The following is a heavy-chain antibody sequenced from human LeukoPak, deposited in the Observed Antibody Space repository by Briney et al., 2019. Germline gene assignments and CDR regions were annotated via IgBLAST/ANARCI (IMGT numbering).Heavy chain of an antibody. V-gene: IGHV3-30*18. CDR3: AKCRIAAARKCYGMDV. CDR1: GFTFSSYG. CDR2: ISYDGSNK. Sequence: GRSLRLSCAASGFTFSSYGMHWVRQAPGKGLEWVAVISYDGSNKYYADSVKGRFTISRDNSKNTLYLQMNSLRAEDTAVYYCAKCRIAAARKCYGMDVWGKGTTVTVSS. D-gene: IGHD6-13*01. J-gene: IGHJ6*04.